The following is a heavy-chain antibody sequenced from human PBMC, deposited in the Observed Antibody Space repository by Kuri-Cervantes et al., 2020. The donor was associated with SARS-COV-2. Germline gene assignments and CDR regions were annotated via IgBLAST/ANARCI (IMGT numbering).Heavy chain of an antibody. V-gene: IGHV3-48*03. D-gene: IGHD3-22*01. J-gene: IGHJ4*02. CDR1: GFTISSYE. CDR3: AKDREGWLTLSGYYFDY. CDR2: ISSSGSTI. Sequence: GGSLRLACAASGFTISSYEMNWVRQAPGKGLEWVSYISSSGSTIYYADSVKGRFTTSRDNAKNSLYLQMNSLRAEDTGIYYCAKDREGWLTLSGYYFDYWGQGILVTVSS.